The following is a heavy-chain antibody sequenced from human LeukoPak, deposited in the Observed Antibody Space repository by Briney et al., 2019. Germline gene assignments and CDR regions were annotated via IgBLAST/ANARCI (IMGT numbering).Heavy chain of an antibody. V-gene: IGHV1-46*01. CDR3: ATGRLVGATSPFDY. J-gene: IGHJ4*02. CDR2: INPTGGST. CDR1: GYTFPSYF. D-gene: IGHD1-26*01. Sequence: GASVTVSCTASGYTFPSYFMHWVRQAPGQGLEWMGIINPTGGSTIYAQKFQGRVTMTEDTSTDTAYMELSSLRSEDTAVYYCATGRLVGATSPFDYWGQGTLVTVSS.